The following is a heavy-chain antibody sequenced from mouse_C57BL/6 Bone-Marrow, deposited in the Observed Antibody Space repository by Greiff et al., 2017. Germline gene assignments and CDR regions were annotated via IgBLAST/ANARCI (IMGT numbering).Heavy chain of an antibody. CDR2: IDPSDSYT. V-gene: IGHV1-59*01. CDR1: GYTFTSYW. J-gene: IGHJ4*01. Sequence: QVQLQQPGAELVRPGTSVTLSCKVSGYTFTSYWLHWVKQRPGQGLEWIGVIDPSDSYTNYNQKFKGKATLTVDTSSSTAYMQLSSLTSEDSAVYYCARWGYGNYVMDYWGQGTSVTVSS. D-gene: IGHD2-1*01. CDR3: ARWGYGNYVMDY.